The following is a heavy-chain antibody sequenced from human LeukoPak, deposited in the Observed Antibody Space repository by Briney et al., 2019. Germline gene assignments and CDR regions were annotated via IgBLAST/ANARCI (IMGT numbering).Heavy chain of an antibody. D-gene: IGHD3-10*01. J-gene: IGHJ5*02. CDR3: ARSGTYYNNWFDP. CDR1: GGSISSGSYY. V-gene: IGHV4-61*02. CDR2: IYNSGNT. Sequence: SETLSLTCTVSGGSISSGSYYWSWIRQPAGKGLEWIGRIYNSGNTNYNPSLKSRVTISVDTSKNQFSLKLNSVTAADTAVYYCARSGTYYNNWFDPWGQGTLVTVSS.